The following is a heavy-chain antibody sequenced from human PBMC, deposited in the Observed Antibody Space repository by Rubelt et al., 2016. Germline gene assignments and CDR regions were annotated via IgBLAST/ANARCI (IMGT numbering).Heavy chain of an antibody. V-gene: IGHV1-8*01. CDR1: GYTFTRYD. CDR2: MNPNSGNT. Sequence: QVQLVQSGAEVKKPGASVKVSCKASGYTFTRYDINWVRQASGQGLEWMGWMNPNSGNTGYAQKLQGRVTMTEDTWTEPAYMERSSLRCEETAMDDGATEVNNWNDVYWGQGTLVTVS. D-gene: IGHD1-1*01. J-gene: IGHJ4*02. CDR3: ATEVNNWNDVY.